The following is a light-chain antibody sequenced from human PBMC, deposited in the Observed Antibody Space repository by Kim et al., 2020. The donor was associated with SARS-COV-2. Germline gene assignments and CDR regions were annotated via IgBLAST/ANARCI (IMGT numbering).Light chain of an antibody. V-gene: IGLV1-40*01. CDR3: QSYDSSVSGEV. CDR1: SSNTGAGYD. J-gene: IGLJ2*01. CDR2: GNS. Sequence: RVTISCTGSSSNTGAGYDVHWYQQLPGTAPKLLIYGNSNRPSGVPDRFSGSKSGTSASLAITGLQAEDEADYYCQSYDSSVSGEVFGGGTQLTVL.